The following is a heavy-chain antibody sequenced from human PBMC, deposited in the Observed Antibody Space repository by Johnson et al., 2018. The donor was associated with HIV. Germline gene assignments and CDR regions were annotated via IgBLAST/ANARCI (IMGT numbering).Heavy chain of an antibody. V-gene: IGHV3-30*18. D-gene: IGHD3-3*01. Sequence: VQLVESGGGLVKPGGSLRLSCAASGFTFSNAWMSWVRQAPGKGLEWVAVISYDGSNKYYADSVKGRFTISRDNSKITLYLQMSSLRVEDTAVYYCAKGIYDFWGGYLLDAFDMWGQGTMVTVSS. J-gene: IGHJ3*02. CDR1: GFTFSNAW. CDR2: ISYDGSNK. CDR3: AKGIYDFWGGYLLDAFDM.